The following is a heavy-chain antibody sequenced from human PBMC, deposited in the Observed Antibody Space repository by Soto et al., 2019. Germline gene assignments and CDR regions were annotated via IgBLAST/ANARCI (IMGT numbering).Heavy chain of an antibody. J-gene: IGHJ4*02. CDR1: GFSFSTST. CDR3: AGVRPGDNGYPFFDY. D-gene: IGHD3-22*01. CDR2: VSDYGSNA. V-gene: IGHV3-30-3*01. Sequence: AQLLESGGGVVQPGRSLRLSCAASGFSFSTSTMHWVRLTAGKGLEWVALVSDYGSNADYADSVQGRFTISRDNSKNTLFLQMDSLRPEDTAIYYCAGVRPGDNGYPFFDYWGQGTLVTVSS.